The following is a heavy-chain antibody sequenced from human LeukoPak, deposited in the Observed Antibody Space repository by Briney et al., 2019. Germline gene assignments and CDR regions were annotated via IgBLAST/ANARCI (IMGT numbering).Heavy chain of an antibody. CDR1: GVSVRTMSSY. J-gene: IGHJ4*02. CDR2: VPYNGQP. CDR3: ARHTARPNAADYFDY. Sequence: SQTLSLTCTVSGVSVRTMSSYWSWIRQPPGEGPQWIGYVPYNGQPYYMPSLRSRVTISVDTSKNQFSLKLSSVTAADTAVYYCARHTARPNAADYFDYWGQGTLVTVSS. D-gene: IGHD1-1*01. V-gene: IGHV4-30-2*01.